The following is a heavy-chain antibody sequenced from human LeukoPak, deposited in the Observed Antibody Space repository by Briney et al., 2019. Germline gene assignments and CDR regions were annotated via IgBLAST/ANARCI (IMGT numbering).Heavy chain of an antibody. CDR1: GFTFSSYH. CDR2: IQSSTGSM. CDR3: ASMDDYVWGSYRQPIDY. D-gene: IGHD3-16*02. V-gene: IGHV3-48*01. Sequence: GGSLRLSCAASGFTFSSYHMNWVRQAPGKGLEWLSYIQSSTGSMIYADSVKGRFTVSRDNAKNSLYLQMNSLRAEDTAVYYCASMDDYVWGSYRQPIDYWGQGTLVTVSS. J-gene: IGHJ4*02.